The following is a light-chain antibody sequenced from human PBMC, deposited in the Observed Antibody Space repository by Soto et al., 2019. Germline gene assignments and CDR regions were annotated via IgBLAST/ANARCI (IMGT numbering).Light chain of an antibody. CDR3: QQYNTCPPT. CDR2: GAS. J-gene: IGKJ1*01. CDR1: QRIISN. Sequence: ELVMTHSPVTLSVSPWEIATLSCGASQRIISNLAWYQQKPGQAPRLLISGASTRATGIPARFSGSGSGTEFTPTVSSLQSEDFAVYYCQQYNTCPPTFGHGTKVDIK. V-gene: IGKV3-15*01.